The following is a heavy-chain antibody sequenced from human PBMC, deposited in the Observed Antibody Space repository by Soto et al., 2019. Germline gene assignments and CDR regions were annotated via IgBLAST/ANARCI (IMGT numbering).Heavy chain of an antibody. Sequence: QVQLVQSGAEVREPGASVKVSCKASGYSFTNNDVSWVRQATGQGLEWMGWMNPGSGDTGNAQKFQGRVIMTRDISIGTGYMELSSLRSDDTAIYYCARMETFGSLNWFDPWGQGTLVTVSS. CDR3: ARMETFGSLNWFDP. V-gene: IGHV1-8*01. CDR1: GYSFTNND. J-gene: IGHJ5*02. D-gene: IGHD3-16*01. CDR2: MNPGSGDT.